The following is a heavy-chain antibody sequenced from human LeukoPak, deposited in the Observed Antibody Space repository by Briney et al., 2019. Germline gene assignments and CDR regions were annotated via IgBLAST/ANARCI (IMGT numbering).Heavy chain of an antibody. V-gene: IGHV1-2*02. Sequence: ASVKVSCKASGYTFTGYYMHWVRQAPGQGLEWMGWINPNSGGTNYAQKFQGRVTMTRDTSISTAYMELSRLRSDDTAVYYCARGPAAAGINYYYYMDVWGKGTTVTVSS. CDR1: GYTFTGYY. D-gene: IGHD6-13*01. CDR3: ARGPAAAGINYYYYMDV. CDR2: INPNSGGT. J-gene: IGHJ6*03.